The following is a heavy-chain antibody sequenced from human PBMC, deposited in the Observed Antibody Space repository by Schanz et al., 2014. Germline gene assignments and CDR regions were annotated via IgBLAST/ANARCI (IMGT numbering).Heavy chain of an antibody. D-gene: IGHD3-9*01. CDR2: ISNSGTYT. CDR3: AKDHAGSDILTALGN. J-gene: IGHJ4*02. V-gene: IGHV3-11*05. Sequence: VQLVESGGGLVKPGGSLRLSCAASGFTFSDYYMTWMRQAPGKGLEWISYISNSGTYTKYADSVKGRFVISRDNARSSLYLQMSSLRDGDTAVYYCAKDHAGSDILTALGNWGQGTLVTVSS. CDR1: GFTFSDYY.